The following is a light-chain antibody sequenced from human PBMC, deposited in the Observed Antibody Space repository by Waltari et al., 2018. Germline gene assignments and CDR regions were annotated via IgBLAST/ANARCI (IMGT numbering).Light chain of an antibody. Sequence: DIVLTQSPAILSLSPGERASLSCRASQSVTNYLAWYQQKPGQAPRLLIYDTSNWATGIPARFSGSGFGTDFTLTISSLEPEDFAVYYCQQRRDWPLTFGGGTKVEIK. J-gene: IGKJ4*01. V-gene: IGKV3-11*01. CDR2: DTS. CDR1: QSVTNY. CDR3: QQRRDWPLT.